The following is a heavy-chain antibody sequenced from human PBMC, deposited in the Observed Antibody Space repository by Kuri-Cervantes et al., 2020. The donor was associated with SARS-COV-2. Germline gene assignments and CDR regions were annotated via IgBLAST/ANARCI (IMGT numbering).Heavy chain of an antibody. J-gene: IGHJ4*02. CDR1: GFTFSSV. CDR3: ARVGPYYDSGGYYLDY. Sequence: GGSLRLSCAASGFTFSSVNWVRQAPGKGLEWVSSISSSSSYIYYADSVKGRFTISRDNAKNSLYLQMNSLRAEDTAVYYCARVGPYYDSGGYYLDYWGQGTLVTVSS. CDR2: ISSSSSYI. D-gene: IGHD3-22*01. V-gene: IGHV3-21*01.